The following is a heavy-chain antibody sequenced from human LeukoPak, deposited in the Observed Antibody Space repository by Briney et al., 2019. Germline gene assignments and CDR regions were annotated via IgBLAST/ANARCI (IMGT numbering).Heavy chain of an antibody. CDR2: IDPDTGDT. Sequence: GASVKVSCKPSGYTFIDHYLHWVRQAPGQGLESLGWIDPDTGDTNYPQKFQGRVTMSRDTSSSTAYMELNRLRSDDTAVCYCARAGHNSNSGGYDFWGLGTLATVSS. CDR3: ARAGHNSNSGGYDF. V-gene: IGHV1-2*02. D-gene: IGHD3-22*01. J-gene: IGHJ4*02. CDR1: GYTFIDHY.